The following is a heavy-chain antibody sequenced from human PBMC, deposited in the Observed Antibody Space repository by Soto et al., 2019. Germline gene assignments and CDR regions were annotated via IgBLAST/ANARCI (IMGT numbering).Heavy chain of an antibody. D-gene: IGHD1-26*01. J-gene: IGHJ5*02. V-gene: IGHV4-30-4*01. CDR1: GGSISSGDYY. CDR3: ATIVGDTSGWFGP. CDR2: IYYSGST. Sequence: SETLSLTCTVSGGSISSGDYYWSWIRQPPGKGLEWIGYIYYSGSTYYSPSLKSRISISLDTSKNQFSLKLSSVTAADTAVYYRATIVGDTSGWFGPWGQGTLVTAPS.